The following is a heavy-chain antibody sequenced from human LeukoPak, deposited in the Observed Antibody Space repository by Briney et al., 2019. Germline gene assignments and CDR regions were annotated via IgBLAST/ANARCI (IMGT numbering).Heavy chain of an antibody. D-gene: IGHD3-22*01. Sequence: GGSLRLSCAASGFTFSSYGMSWVRQAPGKGLEWVSAISGSGGSTYYADSVKGRFTISRDNSKNTLYLQMNSLRAEDTAIYYCAREIRVNGAFDIWGQGTMVTVSS. CDR1: GFTFSSYG. V-gene: IGHV3-23*01. CDR2: ISGSGGST. CDR3: AREIRVNGAFDI. J-gene: IGHJ3*02.